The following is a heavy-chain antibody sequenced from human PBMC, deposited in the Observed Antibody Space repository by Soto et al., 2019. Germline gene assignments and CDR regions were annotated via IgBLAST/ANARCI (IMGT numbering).Heavy chain of an antibody. D-gene: IGHD3-3*01. J-gene: IGHJ6*02. CDR1: GFSFSDHF. CDR2: TSGSSTST. CDR3: ARDVANYDVWSGYLGHGMDV. Sequence: QAQLVESGGDLVKPGGSLRLSCVASGFSFSDHFMTWIRQAPGKGLEWVTHTSGSSTSTNYAASVRGRFTISRDNSKNTLYLQMNNLRAEDTAVYYCARDVANYDVWSGYLGHGMDVWGQGTTVTVSS. V-gene: IGHV3-11*06.